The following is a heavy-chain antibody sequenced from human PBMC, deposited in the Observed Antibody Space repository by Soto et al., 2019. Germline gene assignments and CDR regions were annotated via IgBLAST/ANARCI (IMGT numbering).Heavy chain of an antibody. CDR2: IYYSGST. CDR1: GGSISSGGYY. J-gene: IGHJ4*02. D-gene: IGHD3-10*01. CDR3: ARAWARDTTYYYGSGSYLTFDY. V-gene: IGHV4-31*03. Sequence: PSETLSLTCTVSGGSISSGGYYWSWIRQHPGKGLEWIGYIYYSGSTYYNPSLKSRVTISVDTSKNQFSLKLSSVTAADTAVYYCARAWARDTTYYYGSGSYLTFDYWGQGTLVTVSS.